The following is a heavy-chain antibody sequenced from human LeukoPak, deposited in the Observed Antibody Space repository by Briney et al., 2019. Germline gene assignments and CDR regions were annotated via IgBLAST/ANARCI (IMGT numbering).Heavy chain of an antibody. CDR3: ARGKYYYDSSGYNDAFDI. J-gene: IGHJ3*02. V-gene: IGHV4-59*01. Sequence: SENLSLTCTVSGGSISSYYWSWIRQPPGKGLEWIGYIYYSGSTNYNPSLKSRVTISVDTSKNQFSLKLSSVTAADTAVYYCARGKYYYDSSGYNDAFDIWGQGTMVTVSS. D-gene: IGHD3-22*01. CDR1: GGSISSYY. CDR2: IYYSGST.